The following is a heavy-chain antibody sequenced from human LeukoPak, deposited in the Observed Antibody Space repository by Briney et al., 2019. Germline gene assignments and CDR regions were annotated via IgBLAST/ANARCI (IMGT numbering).Heavy chain of an antibody. CDR3: ARDERSGYGGNSAGSY. CDR1: GYTFTSYY. D-gene: IGHD4-23*01. J-gene: IGHJ4*02. Sequence: GASVKVSCKASGYTFTSYYMHWVRQAPGQGLEWMGIINPTGGSTSYAQKFQGRVTITADKSTSTAYMELSSLRSEDTAVYYCARDERSGYGGNSAGSYWGQGTLVTVSS. CDR2: INPTGGST. V-gene: IGHV1-46*01.